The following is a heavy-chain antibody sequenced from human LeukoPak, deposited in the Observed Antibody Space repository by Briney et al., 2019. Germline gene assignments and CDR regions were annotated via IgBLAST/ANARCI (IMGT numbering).Heavy chain of an antibody. D-gene: IGHD1-26*01. Sequence: SETLSLTCTVSGGSISSYYWSWIRQPPGKGLEWIGYIYYSGSTNYNPSLKSRVTISVDTSKNQFSLKLSSVTAADTAVYFCARDRGWRYSGTYDYWDQGTLVTVSS. J-gene: IGHJ4*02. CDR1: GGSISSYY. CDR3: ARDRGWRYSGTYDY. V-gene: IGHV4-59*12. CDR2: IYYSGST.